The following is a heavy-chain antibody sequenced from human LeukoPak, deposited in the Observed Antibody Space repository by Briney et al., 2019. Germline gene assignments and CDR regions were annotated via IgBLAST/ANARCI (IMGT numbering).Heavy chain of an antibody. D-gene: IGHD3-16*01. J-gene: IGHJ4*02. CDR3: SNLGTF. CDR1: GFTFTNYW. CDR2: INPDGSYT. V-gene: IGHV3-74*01. Sequence: GGSLRLSCAASGFTFTNYWIHWVRQAPAKGLEWVSRINPDGSYTSYADSVKGRFTISRDNAKSSLYLQMNSLKTEDMALYYCSNLGTFWGQGTLVTVSS.